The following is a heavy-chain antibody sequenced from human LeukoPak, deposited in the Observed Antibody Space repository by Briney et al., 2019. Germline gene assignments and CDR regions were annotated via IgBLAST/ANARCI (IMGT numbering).Heavy chain of an antibody. CDR3: ASWVWIQLWLLGGRDYMDV. CDR1: GFPFTTYW. V-gene: IGHV3-48*04. D-gene: IGHD5-18*01. CDR2: ISSSGSTI. J-gene: IGHJ6*03. Sequence: PGGSLRLSCAASGFPFTTYWLAWVRQAPGKGLEWVSYISSSGSTIYYADSVKGRFTISRDNAKNSLYLQMNSLRAEDTAVYYCASWVWIQLWLLGGRDYMDVWGKGTTVTVSS.